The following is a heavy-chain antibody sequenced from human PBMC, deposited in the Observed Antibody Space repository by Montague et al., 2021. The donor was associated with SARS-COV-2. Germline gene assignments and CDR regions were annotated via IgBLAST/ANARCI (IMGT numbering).Heavy chain of an antibody. CDR2: IYYSGST. D-gene: IGHD6-13*01. Sequence: SKTLSLTCTVSGGSISSSSYYWGWIRQPPGKGLEWIGSIYYSGSTYYNPSLKSRVTISVDTSKNQFSLKLSSVTAADTAVYYCARLLSWIAAAGTIHYFDYWGQGTLVTVSS. V-gene: IGHV4-39*01. CDR1: GGSISSSSYY. J-gene: IGHJ4*02. CDR3: ARLLSWIAAAGTIHYFDY.